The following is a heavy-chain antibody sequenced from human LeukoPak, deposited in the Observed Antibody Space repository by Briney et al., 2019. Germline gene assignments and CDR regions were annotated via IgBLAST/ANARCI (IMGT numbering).Heavy chain of an antibody. CDR1: GYTFTSYA. V-gene: IGHV1-3*01. Sequence: ASVKVSCKASGYTFTSYAMHWVRQAPGQRLEWMGWINAGNGNTKYSQKFQGRVTIARDTSTSTAYMELRSLRSDDTAVYYCARDSSSWEYYFDYWGQGTLVTVSS. J-gene: IGHJ4*02. CDR2: INAGNGNT. CDR3: ARDSSSWEYYFDY. D-gene: IGHD6-13*01.